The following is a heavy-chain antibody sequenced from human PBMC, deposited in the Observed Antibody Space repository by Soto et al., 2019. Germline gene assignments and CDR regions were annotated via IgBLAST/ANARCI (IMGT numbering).Heavy chain of an antibody. CDR1: GFTFSDYG. CDR3: ATMERLFDY. D-gene: IGHD3-3*01. Sequence: QLQLVESGGGVVQPGRSLRLSCAASGFTFSDYGMHWVRQAPGTGLEWVAVISYDGSDKYYADSVKGRFTISRDNSKNRLYLQMNSLRAEDTAVYYRATMERLFDYWGQGTLVTVSS. CDR2: ISYDGSDK. J-gene: IGHJ4*02. V-gene: IGHV3-30*03.